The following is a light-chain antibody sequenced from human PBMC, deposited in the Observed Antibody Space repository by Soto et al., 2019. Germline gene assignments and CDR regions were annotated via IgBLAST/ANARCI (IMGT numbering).Light chain of an antibody. Sequence: EIGLTQSPGTLSLSPGERATLACRASQSVSSYLAWHQQKPGQAPRLLISDASNKATGIPARFSGSGSGTDFTLTLSCLEPEDFAVYYCQHRSEWPVSFGQGTRLQTK. CDR3: QHRSEWPVS. J-gene: IGKJ5*01. CDR2: DAS. V-gene: IGKV3-11*01. CDR1: QSVSSY.